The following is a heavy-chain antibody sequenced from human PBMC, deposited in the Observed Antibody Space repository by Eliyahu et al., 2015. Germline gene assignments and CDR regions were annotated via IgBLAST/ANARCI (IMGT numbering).Heavy chain of an antibody. V-gene: IGHV4-34*02. Sequence: QVQLQQWGAGLLKPSETLSXTCAVYGGSFNDLYFXWIRQSPGKGLEWIGQMNXIGSNALNPSLQSRVTISVDKSKKEFSLKLSSVTAADTAVYYCATRSGATYXSFDFWGQGTLVTVSS. CDR2: MNXIGSN. D-gene: IGHD3-3*01. J-gene: IGHJ4*02. CDR3: ATRSGATYXSFDF. CDR1: GGSFNDLY.